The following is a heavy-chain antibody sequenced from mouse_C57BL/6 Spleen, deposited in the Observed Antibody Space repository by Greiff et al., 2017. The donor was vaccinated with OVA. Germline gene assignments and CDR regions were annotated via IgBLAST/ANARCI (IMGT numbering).Heavy chain of an antibody. D-gene: IGHD2-4*01. CDR3: AREGNYDYGVGAMDY. CDR1: GFTFSSYA. CDR2: ISDGGSYT. V-gene: IGHV5-4*01. Sequence: DVKLQESGGGLVKPGGSLKLSCAASGFTFSSYAMSWVRQTPEKRLEWVATISDGGSYTYYPDNVKGRFTISRDNAKNNLYLQMSHLKSEDTAMYYCAREGNYDYGVGAMDYWGQGTSVTVSS. J-gene: IGHJ4*01.